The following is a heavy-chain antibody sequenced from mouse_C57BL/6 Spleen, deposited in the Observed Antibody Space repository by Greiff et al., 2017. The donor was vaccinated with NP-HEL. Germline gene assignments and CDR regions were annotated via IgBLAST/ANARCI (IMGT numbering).Heavy chain of an antibody. CDR2: IYPGGGGT. J-gene: IGHJ3*01. CDR3: ARNENDYDPAWFAY. CDR1: GYAFSSSW. Sequence: QVQLQQPGPELVKPGASVKISCKASGYAFSSSWMNWVKQRPGKGLEWIGRIYPGGGGTNYNGKFKGKATLTADKSSSTAYMQLSSLTSEDSAVYFWARNENDYDPAWFAYWGQGTLVTVSA. V-gene: IGHV1-82*01. D-gene: IGHD2-4*01.